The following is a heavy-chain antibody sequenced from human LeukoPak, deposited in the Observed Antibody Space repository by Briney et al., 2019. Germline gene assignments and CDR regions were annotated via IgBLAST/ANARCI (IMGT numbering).Heavy chain of an antibody. Sequence: SETLSLTCTVSGGSISRSSWSWLRQPPGKGLEWIGYMFYGGDTNHNPSLKSRVTMSVDTSKNQFSLRLSSVTAADTAVYYCAGHKVHDFGGSDWYFDLWGRGTLVTVSS. D-gene: IGHD4-23*01. V-gene: IGHV4-59*08. J-gene: IGHJ2*01. CDR3: AGHKVHDFGGSDWYFDL. CDR1: GGSISRSS. CDR2: MFYGGDT.